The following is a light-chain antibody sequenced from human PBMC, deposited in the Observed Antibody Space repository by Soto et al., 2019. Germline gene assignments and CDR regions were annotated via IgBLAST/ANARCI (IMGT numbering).Light chain of an antibody. CDR3: SSYTSSSPLV. J-gene: IGLJ3*02. V-gene: IGLV2-14*01. CDR2: DVS. CDR1: SSDVGGYNY. Sequence: QSAVTQPASVSGSPGQSITISCTGTSSDVGGYNYVSWYQQHPGKAPKLMIYDVSNRPSGVSNRFSGSKSGNTASLTISGLQAEDEADYYCSSYTSSSPLVFGGGTKVTVL.